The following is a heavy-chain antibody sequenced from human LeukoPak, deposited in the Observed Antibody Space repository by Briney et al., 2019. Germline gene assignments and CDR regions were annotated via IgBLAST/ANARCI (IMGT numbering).Heavy chain of an antibody. CDR2: ISSSGSTI. D-gene: IGHD1-26*01. V-gene: IGHV3-48*03. Sequence: QPGGSLRLSCAASGFTFSSYEMNWVRQAPGKGLEWVSYISSSGSTIYYADSVKGRFTISRDNAKNSLYLQMNSLRAEDTAVYYCARDLSVGAKPDLGFDYWGQGTLVTVSS. CDR3: ARDLSVGAKPDLGFDY. CDR1: GFTFSSYE. J-gene: IGHJ4*02.